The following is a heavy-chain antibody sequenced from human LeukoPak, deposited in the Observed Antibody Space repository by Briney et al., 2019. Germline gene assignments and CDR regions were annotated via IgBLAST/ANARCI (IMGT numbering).Heavy chain of an antibody. D-gene: IGHD4-17*01. CDR2: IKQDGSVK. CDR1: GFTFSSYW. CDR3: ARFVYDYGDYFLDY. J-gene: IGHJ4*02. Sequence: GGSLRLSCAASGFTFSSYWMSWVRQAPGKGLEWVANIKQDGSVKYYVDSVKGRFTISRDNAKNSLYLQMNSLKAEDTAVYYCARFVYDYGDYFLDYWGQGTLVTVSS. V-gene: IGHV3-7*03.